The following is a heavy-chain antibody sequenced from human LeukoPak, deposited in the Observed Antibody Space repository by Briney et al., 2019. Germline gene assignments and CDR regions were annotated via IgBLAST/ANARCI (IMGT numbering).Heavy chain of an antibody. Sequence: SGTLSLTCAVSGGSISSSNWWSWVRQPPGKGLELIGEIYHSGSTNYNPSLKSRVTISVDKSKNQFSLKLSSVTAADTAVYYCARARMGDSYGYGYYFDYWGQGTLVTVSS. J-gene: IGHJ4*02. V-gene: IGHV4-4*02. D-gene: IGHD5-18*01. CDR3: ARARMGDSYGYGYYFDY. CDR1: GGSISSSNW. CDR2: IYHSGST.